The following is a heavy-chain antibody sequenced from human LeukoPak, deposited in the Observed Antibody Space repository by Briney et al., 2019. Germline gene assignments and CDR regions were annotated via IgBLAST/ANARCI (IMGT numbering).Heavy chain of an antibody. D-gene: IGHD3-9*01. J-gene: IGHJ4*02. Sequence: SVKVSCKASGGTFSSYAISWVRRAPGQGLEWMGRIIPILGIANYAQKFQGRVTITADESTSTAYMELSSLRSEDTAVYYCARAHILTGYTFDYWGQGTLVTVSS. CDR2: IIPILGIA. CDR3: ARAHILTGYTFDY. V-gene: IGHV1-69*04. CDR1: GGTFSSYA.